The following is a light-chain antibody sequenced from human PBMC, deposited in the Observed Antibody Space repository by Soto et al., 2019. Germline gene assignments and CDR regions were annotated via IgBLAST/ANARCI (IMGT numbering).Light chain of an antibody. V-gene: IGKV3-15*01. CDR1: QSVKTD. CDR3: QQYNSWPLT. CDR2: GAS. Sequence: EIVMTQSPATLSVSPGERATLSCRASQSVKTDLAWYLQKPGQAPSHLIYGASSRATGIPASFSGSGSGTGFTLTISSLQSEDFAVYYCQQYNSWPLTFGGGTKVEIK. J-gene: IGKJ4*01.